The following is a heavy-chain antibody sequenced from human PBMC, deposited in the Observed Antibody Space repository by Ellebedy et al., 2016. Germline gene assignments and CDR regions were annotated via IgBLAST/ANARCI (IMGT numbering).Heavy chain of an antibody. Sequence: SETLSLTCTVSGVSISSYYWSWIRQPPGKGLEWIGYIYYTGSTNYNPSLKSRVTISVDTSKNQFSLKLTSVTAADTAVYYCAREAGSGSYSDWGQGTLVTVSS. D-gene: IGHD1-26*01. CDR2: IYYTGST. J-gene: IGHJ4*02. CDR3: AREAGSGSYSD. V-gene: IGHV4-59*01. CDR1: GVSISSYY.